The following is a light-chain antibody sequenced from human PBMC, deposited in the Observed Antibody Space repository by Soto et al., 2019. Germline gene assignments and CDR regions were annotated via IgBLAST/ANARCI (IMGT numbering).Light chain of an antibody. Sequence: EIVLTQSPATLSLSPGERATLSCRASQSVSSYLAWYQQKPGQAPRLLIYDASTRATGIPARFSGSGSGTDFTLTITSLEPEDFAVYYCQQRSNRAPTFGEWTQVDIK. CDR3: QQRSNRAPT. V-gene: IGKV3-11*01. CDR1: QSVSSY. CDR2: DAS. J-gene: IGKJ4*01.